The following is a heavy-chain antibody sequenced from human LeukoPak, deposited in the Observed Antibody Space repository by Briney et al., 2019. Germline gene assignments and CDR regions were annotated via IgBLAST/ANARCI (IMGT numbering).Heavy chain of an antibody. CDR1: GFTFSDYY. J-gene: IGHJ4*02. CDR3: ASVKMATIKPDYFDY. D-gene: IGHD5-24*01. Sequence: GGSLRLSCAASGFTFSDYYMSWIRQAPGKGLEWVSYISSSGSTIYYADSVKGRFTISRDHAKNSLYLQMNSLRAEDTAVYYCASVKMATIKPDYFDYWGQGTLVTVSS. V-gene: IGHV3-11*01. CDR2: ISSSGSTI.